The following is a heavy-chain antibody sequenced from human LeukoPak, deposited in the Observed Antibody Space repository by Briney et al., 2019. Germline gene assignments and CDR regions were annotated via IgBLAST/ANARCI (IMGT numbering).Heavy chain of an antibody. CDR1: GGTFSSYA. J-gene: IGHJ6*03. CDR3: ARDQGYGTNDYYYYMDV. Sequence: ASVKVSCKASGGTFSSYAISWVRQAPGQGLEWMGGIIPIFGTANYAQKFQGRVTITADESTSTAYMELSSLRSEDTAVYYCARDQGYGTNDYYYYMDVWGKGTTVAISS. CDR2: IIPIFGTA. D-gene: IGHD3-10*01. V-gene: IGHV1-69*01.